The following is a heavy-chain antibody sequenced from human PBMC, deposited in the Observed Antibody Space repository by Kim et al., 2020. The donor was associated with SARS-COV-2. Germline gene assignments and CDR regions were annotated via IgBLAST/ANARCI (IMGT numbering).Heavy chain of an antibody. CDR3: ARSSGSLLHEDY. V-gene: IGHV4-39*01. CDR2: IYYSGST. Sequence: SETLSLTCTVSGGSISSSSYYWGWIRQPPGKGLEWIGSIYYSGSTYYHPSLKSRVTISVDTSKNQFSLKLSSVTAADTAVYYCARSSGSLLHEDYWGQGTLVTVSS. D-gene: IGHD3-10*01. CDR1: GGSISSSSYY. J-gene: IGHJ4*02.